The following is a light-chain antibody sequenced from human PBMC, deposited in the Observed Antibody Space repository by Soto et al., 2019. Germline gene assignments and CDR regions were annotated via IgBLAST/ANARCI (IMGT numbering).Light chain of an antibody. J-gene: IGKJ4*01. CDR1: QSISSY. Sequence: DIQMTQSPSALSASVGDRGTITCRAIQSISSYLNWYQQKPGKAPKLLIYAASSLQSGVTSRFSGSGSGTDFTLTISSLQPEDVATYYCQQSYSNPALTFGGGTKVEIK. CDR2: AAS. V-gene: IGKV1-39*01. CDR3: QQSYSNPALT.